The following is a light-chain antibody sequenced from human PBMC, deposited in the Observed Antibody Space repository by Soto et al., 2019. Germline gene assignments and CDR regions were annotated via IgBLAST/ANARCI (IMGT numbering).Light chain of an antibody. CDR2: DAF. Sequence: EIVLTQSPATLSLSPGERATLSCRASQSVSNYLAWYQQKPGQAPRLLIYDAFNRATGIPARFSGSGSGTDFTLTISRLEPEDFAVYYCQHRSNWPLTFGGGTKVDIK. J-gene: IGKJ4*01. CDR1: QSVSNY. CDR3: QHRSNWPLT. V-gene: IGKV3-11*01.